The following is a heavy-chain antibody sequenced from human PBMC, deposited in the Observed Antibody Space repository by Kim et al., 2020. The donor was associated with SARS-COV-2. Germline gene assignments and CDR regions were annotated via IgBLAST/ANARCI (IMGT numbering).Heavy chain of an antibody. Sequence: SVKVSCKASGGTFSSYAISWVRQAPGQGLEWMGGIIPIFGTANYAQKFQGRVTITADESTSTAYMELSSLRSEDTAVYYCARVITGSGSYYTPLQYNWFDPWGQGTLVTVSS. CDR2: IIPIFGTA. CDR3: ARVITGSGSYYTPLQYNWFDP. V-gene: IGHV1-69*13. J-gene: IGHJ5*02. CDR1: GGTFSSYA. D-gene: IGHD3-10*01.